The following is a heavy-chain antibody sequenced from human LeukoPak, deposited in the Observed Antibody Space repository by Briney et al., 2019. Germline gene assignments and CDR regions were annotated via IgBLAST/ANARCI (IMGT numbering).Heavy chain of an antibody. D-gene: IGHD3-22*01. CDR1: GGSISSGGFY. Sequence: PSQTLSLTCTVSGGSISSGGFYWSWLRQLPGRGLEWIGYIYYSGSTYYNPSLKSRVTISVDTSNNQFSLKLSSVTAADTAVYYCARPYYYDSRIDPWGQGILVTVSS. V-gene: IGHV4-30-4*08. CDR2: IYYSGST. CDR3: ARPYYYDSRIDP. J-gene: IGHJ5*02.